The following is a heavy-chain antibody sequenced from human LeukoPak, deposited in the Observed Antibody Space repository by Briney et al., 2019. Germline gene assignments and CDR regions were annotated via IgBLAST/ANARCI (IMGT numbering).Heavy chain of an antibody. CDR1: GFTFSSYA. J-gene: IGHJ5*02. D-gene: IGHD6-13*01. CDR2: ITGGGSTT. V-gene: IGHV3-23*01. CDR3: ARESPVAATGRSWFDG. Sequence: GGSLRLSCAASGFTFSSYAMSWVRQAPGKGLEWVSTITGGGSTTYYADSVKGRFTISRDNSKNTRYLKMNSLRAEHTALYYRARESPVAATGRSWFDGWGQGSLVTVS.